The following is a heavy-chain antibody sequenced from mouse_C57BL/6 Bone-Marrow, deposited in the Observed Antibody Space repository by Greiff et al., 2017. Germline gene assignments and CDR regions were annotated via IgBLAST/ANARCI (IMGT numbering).Heavy chain of an antibody. CDR2: IYPGSGST. CDR1: GYTFTSYW. V-gene: IGHV1-55*01. Sequence: QVQLQQPGAELVKPGASVKMSCKASGYTFTSYWITWVKQRPGQGLEWIGDIYPGSGSTNYNEKFKSKATLTVDTSSSTAYVQLSSLTSEDSAVYYGARIYYDYDLDYWGQGTTLTVSS. CDR3: ARIYYDYDLDY. J-gene: IGHJ2*01. D-gene: IGHD2-4*01.